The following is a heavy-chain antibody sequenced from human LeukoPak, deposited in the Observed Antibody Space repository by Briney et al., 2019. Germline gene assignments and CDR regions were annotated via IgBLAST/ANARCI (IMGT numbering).Heavy chain of an antibody. Sequence: GGPLSLSLAASGFTFGAYAMSGVGRAPGKGLEWVSAISGSGGSTYYADSVKGRFTISRDNSKNTLHLQMNSLRAEDTAVYYCAKMGRGAAFDIWGQGTMVTVSS. J-gene: IGHJ3*02. CDR2: ISGSGGST. CDR1: GFTFGAYA. V-gene: IGHV3-23*01. CDR3: AKMGRGAAFDI. D-gene: IGHD3-10*01.